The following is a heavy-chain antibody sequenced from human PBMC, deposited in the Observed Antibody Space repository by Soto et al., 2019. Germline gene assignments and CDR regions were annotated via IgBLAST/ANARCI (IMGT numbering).Heavy chain of an antibody. J-gene: IGHJ6*02. V-gene: IGHV1-69*01. CDR1: GGTFSSYA. CDR2: IIPIFGTA. D-gene: IGHD2-2*02. Sequence: QVQLVQSGAEVKKPGSSVKVSCKASGGTFSSYAISWVRQAPGQGLEWMGGIIPIFGTANYAQKFQGRVTITADESRGTAKMRLSSRRSEDTPLYYCARDIVVVPAAIYHSYTGMDFWGQGPRSPSP. CDR3: ARDIVVVPAAIYHSYTGMDF.